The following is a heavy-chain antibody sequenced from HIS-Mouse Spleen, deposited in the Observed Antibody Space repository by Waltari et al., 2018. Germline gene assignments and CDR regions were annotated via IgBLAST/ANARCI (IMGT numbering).Heavy chain of an antibody. Sequence: QLQLQESGPGLVKPSETLSLTCTVSGGSISSRSHYWVWIRQPPGKGLEWIGSIYYSGSTYYNPSLKSRVTISVDTSKNQFSLKLSSVTAADTAVYYCAREIPYSSSWYDWYFDLWGRGTLVTVSS. D-gene: IGHD6-13*01. V-gene: IGHV4-39*07. J-gene: IGHJ2*01. CDR3: AREIPYSSSWYDWYFDL. CDR1: GGSISSRSHY. CDR2: IYYSGST.